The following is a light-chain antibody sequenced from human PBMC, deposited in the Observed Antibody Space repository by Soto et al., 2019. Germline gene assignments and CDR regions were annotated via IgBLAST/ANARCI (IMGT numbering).Light chain of an antibody. CDR1: QTVSSF. V-gene: IGKV3-11*01. CDR2: DTS. Sequence: EIVLSQSPGILSLSPGDRATLSCRASQTVSSFLAWYQQKPGQAPRLLIYDTSNRATGVTARFSASGSGTDFTLTISSLEPEDFAVYFCQQRYNWPPTFGQGTKLEIK. J-gene: IGKJ2*01. CDR3: QQRYNWPPT.